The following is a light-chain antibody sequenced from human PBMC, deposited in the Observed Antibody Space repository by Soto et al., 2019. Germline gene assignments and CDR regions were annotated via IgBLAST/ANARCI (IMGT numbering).Light chain of an antibody. V-gene: IGKV3-20*01. J-gene: IGKJ4*01. CDR2: GAS. CDR3: QHFGRSPLT. CDR1: QSVSSDY. Sequence: EIVLTQSPGTLSLSPGERATLSCRASQSVSSDYLAWYQQKPGQAPRLLIYGASSRATGIPDRFSGSGSGTDFTLTISRLEPEDLAVYYCQHFGRSPLTFGGGTKVDIK.